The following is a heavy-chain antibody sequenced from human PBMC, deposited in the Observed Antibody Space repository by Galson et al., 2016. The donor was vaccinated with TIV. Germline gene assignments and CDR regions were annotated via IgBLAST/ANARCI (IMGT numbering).Heavy chain of an antibody. CDR1: GYTFTNFY. D-gene: IGHD2/OR15-2a*01. J-gene: IGHJ4*02. CDR3: ARVYFIMSSAAFDS. V-gene: IGHV1-2*02. Sequence: SVKVSCKASGYTFTNFYLHWVRQAPGRGLEWMGWINPDSGATKYAQKFQGRVTLTRDTSINTSYMELGRLRSDDTAVYYCARVYFIMSSAAFDSWGQGTLVTVSS. CDR2: INPDSGAT.